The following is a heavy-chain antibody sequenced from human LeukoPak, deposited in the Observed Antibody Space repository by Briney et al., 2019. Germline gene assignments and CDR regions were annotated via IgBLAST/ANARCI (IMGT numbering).Heavy chain of an antibody. CDR2: ISNSGDTM. Sequence: PGGSLRLSCAASGFTFSDYYMGWTRQAPGKGLEWVSYISNSGDTMYYVDSVKGRFTISRDNAKNSLFLQMSSLRVEDTTIYYCARARGSYAFDIWGQGTMVTVSS. V-gene: IGHV3-11*04. J-gene: IGHJ3*02. CDR3: ARARGSYAFDI. CDR1: GFTFSDYY. D-gene: IGHD1-26*01.